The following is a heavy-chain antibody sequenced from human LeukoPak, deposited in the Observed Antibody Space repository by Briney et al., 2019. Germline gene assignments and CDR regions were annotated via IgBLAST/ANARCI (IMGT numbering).Heavy chain of an antibody. CDR2: INPNSGGT. Sequence: ASVKVSCKASGYTFTGYYMHWVRQAPGQGLKWMGRINPNSGGTNYAQKFQGRVTMTRDTSISTAYMELSRLRSDDTAVYYCARDRVAAAHFVSHRGWFDPWGQGTLVTVSS. CDR1: GYTFTGYY. CDR3: ARDRVAAAHFVSHRGWFDP. D-gene: IGHD6-13*01. V-gene: IGHV1-2*06. J-gene: IGHJ5*02.